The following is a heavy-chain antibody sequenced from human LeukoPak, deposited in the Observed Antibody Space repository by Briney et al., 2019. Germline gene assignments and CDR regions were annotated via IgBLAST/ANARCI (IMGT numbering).Heavy chain of an antibody. J-gene: IGHJ6*02. Sequence: PSETLSLTCTVSGGSISSYYWSWIRQPPGKGLEWIGYIYYSGSTNYNPSLKSRVTISVDTSKNQFSLKLSSVTAADTAVYYCARGYSYVYYYYSMDVWGQGTTVTVSS. D-gene: IGHD5-18*01. V-gene: IGHV4-59*01. CDR2: IYYSGST. CDR3: ARGYSYVYYYYSMDV. CDR1: GGSISSYY.